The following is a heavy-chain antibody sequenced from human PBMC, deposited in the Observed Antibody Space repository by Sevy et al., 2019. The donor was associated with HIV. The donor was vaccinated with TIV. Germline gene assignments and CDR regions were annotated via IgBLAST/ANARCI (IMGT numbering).Heavy chain of an antibody. Sequence: ASVKVSCKASGYTFTSYGMSWVRQAPGQGLEWMGWISAYNGNTNYAQKLQGRVTMTTDTSTSTAYMELRSLRSDDTAVYYCARDGYLGTESYYFDYWGQGTLVTVSS. CDR1: GYTFTSYG. D-gene: IGHD7-27*01. J-gene: IGHJ4*02. CDR3: ARDGYLGTESYYFDY. CDR2: ISAYNGNT. V-gene: IGHV1-18*01.